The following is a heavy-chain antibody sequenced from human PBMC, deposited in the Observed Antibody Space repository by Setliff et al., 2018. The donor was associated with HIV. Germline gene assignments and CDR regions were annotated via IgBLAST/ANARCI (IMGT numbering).Heavy chain of an antibody. D-gene: IGHD2-2*01. V-gene: IGHV4-38-2*02. CDR2: FYHSGST. Sequence: SETLSLTCTVSGYSISSGYYWGWVRQPPEKGLEWIGSFYHSGSTYYNPSLKSRLAMSVDTSKNKFFLKLNSLTAADTAVYYCSLQHGRPMRWFDPWGPGTLVTVSS. J-gene: IGHJ5*02. CDR1: GYSISSGYY. CDR3: SLQHGRPMRWFDP.